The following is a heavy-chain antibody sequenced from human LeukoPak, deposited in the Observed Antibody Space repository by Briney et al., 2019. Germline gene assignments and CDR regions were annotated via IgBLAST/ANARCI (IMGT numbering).Heavy chain of an antibody. J-gene: IGHJ3*02. Sequence: PSETLSLTCAVSGVSISSGGYSWSWIRQPPGKGLEWIGYIYHSGSTYYNPSLKSRVTISVDRSKNQFSLKLSSVTAADTAVYYCARVPTTTVTTGGAFDIWGQGTMVTVSS. CDR3: ARVPTTTVTTGGAFDI. CDR1: GVSISSGGYS. V-gene: IGHV4-30-2*01. CDR2: IYHSGST. D-gene: IGHD4-17*01.